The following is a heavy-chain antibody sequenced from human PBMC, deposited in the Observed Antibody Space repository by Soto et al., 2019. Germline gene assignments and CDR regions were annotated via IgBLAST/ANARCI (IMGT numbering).Heavy chain of an antibody. Sequence: ASVKVSCKASGYTFTSYGISWVRQAPGQGLEWMGWISAYNGNTNYAQKLQGRVTMTTDTSTSTAYMELRSLRSDDTAVYYCARAPPYDYGDYKSYYYYGMDVWGQGTTVTVSS. CDR3: ARAPPYDYGDYKSYYYYGMDV. CDR2: ISAYNGNT. J-gene: IGHJ6*02. CDR1: GYTFTSYG. D-gene: IGHD4-17*01. V-gene: IGHV1-18*01.